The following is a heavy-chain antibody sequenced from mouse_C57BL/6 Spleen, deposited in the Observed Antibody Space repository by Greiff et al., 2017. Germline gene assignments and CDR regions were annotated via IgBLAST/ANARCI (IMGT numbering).Heavy chain of an antibody. CDR1: GYTFTSYW. CDR3: ARADYYGSSPYYAMAY. Sequence: VQLQQPGAELVRPGTSVKLSCKASGYTFTSYWMHWVKQRPGQGLEWIGVIDPSDSYTNYNQKFKGKATLTVDTSSSTAYMQLSSLTSEDSAVYYGARADYYGSSPYYAMAYWGQGTSVTVSA. D-gene: IGHD1-1*01. J-gene: IGHJ4*01. V-gene: IGHV1-59*01. CDR2: IDPSDSYT.